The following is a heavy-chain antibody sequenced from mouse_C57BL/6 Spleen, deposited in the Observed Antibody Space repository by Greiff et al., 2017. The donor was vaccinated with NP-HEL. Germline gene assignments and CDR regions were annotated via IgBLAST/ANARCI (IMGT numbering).Heavy chain of an antibody. Sequence: EVQLQESEGGLVQPGRSMKLSCTASGFTFSDYYMAWVRQVPEKGLEWVANINYDGSSTYYLDSLKSRFIISRDNAKNILYLQMSSLKSEDTATYYCARELGGAMDYWGQGTSVTVSS. CDR2: INYDGSST. J-gene: IGHJ4*01. V-gene: IGHV5-16*01. CDR3: ARELGGAMDY. CDR1: GFTFSDYY.